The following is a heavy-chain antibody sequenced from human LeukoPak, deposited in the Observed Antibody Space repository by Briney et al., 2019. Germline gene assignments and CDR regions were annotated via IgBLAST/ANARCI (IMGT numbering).Heavy chain of an antibody. V-gene: IGHV3-21*01. CDR1: GFTSSRYS. J-gene: IGHJ4*02. Sequence: GGSLRLSCAASGFTSSRYSMNWVRQAPGKGLEWVSSISSSSIYIYYADSVKGRFTISRDNSKNTLYLQMNSLRAEDTAVYYCAKDQVGGGIDYWGQGTLVTVSS. D-gene: IGHD3-16*01. CDR3: AKDQVGGGIDY. CDR2: ISSSSIYI.